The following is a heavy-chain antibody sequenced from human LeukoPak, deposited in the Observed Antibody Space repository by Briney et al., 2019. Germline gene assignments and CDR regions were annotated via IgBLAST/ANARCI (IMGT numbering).Heavy chain of an antibody. CDR3: ARVRGSSGYYYYYMDV. CDR1: GFTFSDYY. Sequence: GGSLRLSCAASGFTFSDYYMSWIRQAPGKGLEWVSYISSSGSTIYYADSVKGRFTISRDNAKNSLYLQMNSLRAEDTAVYYCARVRGSSGYYYYYMDVWGKGTTVTVSS. CDR2: ISSSGSTI. D-gene: IGHD3-22*01. J-gene: IGHJ6*03. V-gene: IGHV3-11*01.